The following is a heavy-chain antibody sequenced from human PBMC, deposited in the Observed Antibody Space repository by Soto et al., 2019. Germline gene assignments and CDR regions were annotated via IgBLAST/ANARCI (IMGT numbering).Heavy chain of an antibody. CDR3: ARSGEIITIFGVVIMDNWFDP. V-gene: IGHV1-8*01. CDR2: MNPNSGNT. Sequence: ASVKVSCKASGYTFTSYDINWVRQATGQGLEWMVWMNPNSGNTGYAQKFQGRVTMTRNTSISTAYMELSSLRSEDTAVYYCARSGEIITIFGVVIMDNWFDPWGQGTQVTVSS. D-gene: IGHD3-3*01. CDR1: GYTFTSYD. J-gene: IGHJ5*02.